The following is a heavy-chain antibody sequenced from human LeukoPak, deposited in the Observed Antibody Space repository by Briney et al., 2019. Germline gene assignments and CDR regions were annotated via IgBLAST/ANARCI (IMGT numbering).Heavy chain of an antibody. V-gene: IGHV1-18*01. Sequence: ASAKVSCKASGYTFTSYGISWVRQAPGQGLEWMGWISAYNGNTNYAQKLQGRVTMTTDTSTSTAYMELRSLRSDDTAVYYCARSTYYYDSSGYYGPWGQGTLVTVSS. J-gene: IGHJ5*02. CDR1: GYTFTSYG. CDR3: ARSTYYYDSSGYYGP. CDR2: ISAYNGNT. D-gene: IGHD3-22*01.